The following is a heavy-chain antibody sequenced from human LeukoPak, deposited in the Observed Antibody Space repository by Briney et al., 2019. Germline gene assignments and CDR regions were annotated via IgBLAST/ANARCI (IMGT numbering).Heavy chain of an antibody. CDR3: ARVPHTAMVRWEYYFDY. D-gene: IGHD5-18*01. V-gene: IGHV3-74*01. CDR1: GFTFSSYW. CDR2: INSDGSST. J-gene: IGHJ4*02. Sequence: GGSLRLSCAASGFTFSSYWMHWVRQAPGKGLVWVSRINSDGSSTSYADSVKGRFTISRDNAKNTLYLQMNSLRAEDTAVYYCARVPHTAMVRWEYYFDYWGQGTLVTVSS.